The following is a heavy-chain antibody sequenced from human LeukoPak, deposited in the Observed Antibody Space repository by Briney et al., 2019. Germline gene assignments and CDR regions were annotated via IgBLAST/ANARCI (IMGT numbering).Heavy chain of an antibody. CDR2: IKQDGSEK. CDR3: AGLDDFWSGYWGNYYYYMDV. D-gene: IGHD3-3*01. Sequence: GGSLRLSCAASGFTFSSYWMSWVRQAPGKGLEWVANIKQDGSEKYYVDSVKGRFTISRDNAKNSLYLQMDSLRAEDTAVDYCAGLDDFWSGYWGNYYYYMDVWGKGTTVTVSS. V-gene: IGHV3-7*01. J-gene: IGHJ6*03. CDR1: GFTFSSYW.